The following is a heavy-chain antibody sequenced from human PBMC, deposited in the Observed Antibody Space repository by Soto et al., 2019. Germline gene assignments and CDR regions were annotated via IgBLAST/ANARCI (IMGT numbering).Heavy chain of an antibody. J-gene: IGHJ6*02. V-gene: IGHV1-2*02. CDR2: INPNSGGT. Sequence: ASVKVSCKASGYTFTGYYMHWVRQAPGQGLEWMGWINPNSGGTNYAQKFQGRVTMTRDTSISTAYMELSRLRSDDTAVYYCAREKVAGSYYYYGMDVWGQGTTVTVSS. CDR3: AREKVAGSYYYYGMDV. D-gene: IGHD6-19*01. CDR1: GYTFTGYY.